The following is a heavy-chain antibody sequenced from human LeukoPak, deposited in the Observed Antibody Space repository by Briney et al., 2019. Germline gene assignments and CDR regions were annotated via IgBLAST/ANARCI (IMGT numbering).Heavy chain of an antibody. J-gene: IGHJ4*02. Sequence: GASVKVSCKVSGYTLTELSMHWVRQAPGKGLEWMGGFDPEDGETIYAQKFQGRVTMTEDTSTDTAYMELSSLRSEDTAVYYCAPVRPLLIKYDILTGYYRANYFDYWGQGTLVTVSS. V-gene: IGHV1-24*01. CDR1: GYTLTELS. CDR2: FDPEDGET. D-gene: IGHD3-9*01. CDR3: APVRPLLIKYDILTGYYRANYFDY.